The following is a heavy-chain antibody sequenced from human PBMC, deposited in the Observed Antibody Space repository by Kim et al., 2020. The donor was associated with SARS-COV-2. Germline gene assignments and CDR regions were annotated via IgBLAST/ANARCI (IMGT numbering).Heavy chain of an antibody. D-gene: IGHD3-22*01. CDR3: AAYYDGSGYRAFDI. CDR2: ISGSGGST. V-gene: IGHV3-23*01. Sequence: GGSLRLSCAASGFTFSSYAMSWVRQAPGKGLEWVSAISGSGGSTYYASSVKGRFTISRDNSKITLYLQMNSLRAEDTAVYYCAAYYDGSGYRAFDIWGQGTMVTVSS. J-gene: IGHJ3*02. CDR1: GFTFSSYA.